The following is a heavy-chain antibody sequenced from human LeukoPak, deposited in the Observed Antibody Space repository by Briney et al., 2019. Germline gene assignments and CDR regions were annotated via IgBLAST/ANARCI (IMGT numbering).Heavy chain of an antibody. J-gene: IGHJ4*02. V-gene: IGHV1-2*02. CDR3: ASLGDYYGSGSCPPFDY. Sequence: ASVKVSCKASGYTFTGFYMHWVRQAPGQGPEWMGWINPNSGGTNYAQKFQGRVTMTRDTSISTAYLELGRLKSDDTAMYYCASLGDYYGSGSCPPFDYGGQGTLVTVSS. CDR2: INPNSGGT. CDR1: GYTFTGFY. D-gene: IGHD3-10*01.